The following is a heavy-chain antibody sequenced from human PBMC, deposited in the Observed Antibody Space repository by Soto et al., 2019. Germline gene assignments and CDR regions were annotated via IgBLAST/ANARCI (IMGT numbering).Heavy chain of an antibody. D-gene: IGHD6-19*01. CDR2: ISGSGGTI. J-gene: IGHJ4*02. CDR1: GFTLGSYI. CDR3: ARETGLRSSGWSYYFDF. V-gene: IGHV3-48*02. Sequence: EVQLVESGGGMVQPGGSLRVSCEAFGFTLGSYIMHWVRQLPGRGREWVSSISGSGGTIYYPDSVKGRFTISRDNAKNSLSVQMNSLRDEDTAVYFCARETGLRSSGWSYYFDFWGQGTRVTVSS.